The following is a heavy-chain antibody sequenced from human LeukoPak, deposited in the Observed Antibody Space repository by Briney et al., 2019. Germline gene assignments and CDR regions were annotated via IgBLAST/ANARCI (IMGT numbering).Heavy chain of an antibody. CDR1: GGSIGSYY. CDR3: ARVRRSEYQLLYLDY. J-gene: IGHJ4*02. Sequence: PSETLSLTCTVSGGSIGSYYWSRIRQPPGKGLAWIGYIYYDGTTNFNPSLRGRATISLDTSKNQFSLKLSSVTAADTAVYYCARVRRSEYQLLYLDYWGQGTLVTGSS. V-gene: IGHV4-59*01. CDR2: IYYDGTT. D-gene: IGHD2-2*01.